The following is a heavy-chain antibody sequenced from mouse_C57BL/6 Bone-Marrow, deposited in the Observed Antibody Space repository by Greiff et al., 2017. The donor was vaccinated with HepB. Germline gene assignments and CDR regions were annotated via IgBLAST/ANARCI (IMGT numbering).Heavy chain of an antibody. J-gene: IGHJ3*01. CDR1: GFTFSSYA. Sequence: DVMLVESGGGLVKPGGSLKLSCAASGFTFSSYAMSWVRQTPEKRLEWVATISDGGSYTYYPDNVKGRFTISRDNAKNNLYLQMSHLKSEDTAMYYCARWDYYGSLFAYWGQGTLVTVSA. V-gene: IGHV5-4*03. CDR2: ISDGGSYT. D-gene: IGHD1-1*01. CDR3: ARWDYYGSLFAY.